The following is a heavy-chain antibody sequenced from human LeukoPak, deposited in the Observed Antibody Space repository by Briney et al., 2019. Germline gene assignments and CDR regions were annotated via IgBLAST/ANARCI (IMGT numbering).Heavy chain of an antibody. D-gene: IGHD6-13*01. CDR1: GVTFSSYA. CDR3: ARDQIAAALFDY. V-gene: IGHV3-30*04. CDR2: ISYDGSNK. J-gene: IGHJ4*02. Sequence: GRSLRLSCAASGVTFSSYAMHWVRQAPGKGLEWVAVISYDGSNKYYADSVKGRFTISRDNSKNTLYLQMNSLRAEDTAVYYCARDQIAAALFDYWGQGTLVTVSS.